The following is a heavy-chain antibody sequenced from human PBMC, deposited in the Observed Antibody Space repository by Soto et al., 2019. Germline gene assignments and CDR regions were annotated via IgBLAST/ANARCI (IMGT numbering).Heavy chain of an antibody. V-gene: IGHV4-30-4*01. CDR1: GGSISSGDYY. Sequence: QVQLQESGPGLVKPSQTLSLTCTVSGGSISSGDYYLSWIRQPPGKGLDWIGYIYYSGSTYYNPSLKTRFTISVDTSKNQFPLKLSSVTAADTAVYYCAREHGDDYYYYGMDVWGQGTTVTVSS. D-gene: IGHD4-17*01. J-gene: IGHJ6*02. CDR3: AREHGDDYYYYGMDV. CDR2: IYYSGST.